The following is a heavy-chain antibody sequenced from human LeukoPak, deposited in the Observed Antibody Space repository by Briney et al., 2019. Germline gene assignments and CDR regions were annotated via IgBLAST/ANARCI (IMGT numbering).Heavy chain of an antibody. CDR2: IIPILGIS. Sequence: GASVKVSCKASGGTFSSYTISWVRQAPGQELEWMGRIIPILGISNYAQKFQGRVTITTDESTSTAYMELSSLRSEDTAVYYCAREERSYYYYYMDVWGKGTTVTVSS. D-gene: IGHD1-26*01. CDR1: GGTFSSYT. V-gene: IGHV1-69*16. J-gene: IGHJ6*03. CDR3: AREERSYYYYYMDV.